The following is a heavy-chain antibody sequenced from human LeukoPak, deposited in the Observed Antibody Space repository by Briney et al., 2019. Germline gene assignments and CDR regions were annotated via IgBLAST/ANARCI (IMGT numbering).Heavy chain of an antibody. V-gene: IGHV3-30*18. J-gene: IGHJ4*02. CDR1: GFTFSSYG. CDR2: ISYDGSNK. CDR3: AKDMASVVPAATPDY. Sequence: HPGGSLRLSCAASGFTFSSYGMHWVRQAPGKGLEWVAVISYDGSNKYYADSVKGRFTISRDNSKNTLYLQMNSLRAEDTAVYYCAKDMASVVPAATPDYWGQGTLVTVSS. D-gene: IGHD2-2*01.